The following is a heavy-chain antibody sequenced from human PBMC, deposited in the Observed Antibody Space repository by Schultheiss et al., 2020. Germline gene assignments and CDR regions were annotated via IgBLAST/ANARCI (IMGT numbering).Heavy chain of an antibody. CDR3: AKDGGWVVGDDFWSGYAGGRDV. Sequence: GESLKISCAASGFTFGDYYMSWIRQAPGKGLEWVSAISGSGGSTYYADSVKGRFTISRDNSKNTLYLQMNSLRAEDTAVYYCAKDGGWVVGDDFWSGYAGGRDVWGKGTTGTVSS. V-gene: IGHV3-23*01. CDR1: GFTFGDYY. D-gene: IGHD3-3*01. CDR2: ISGSGGST. J-gene: IGHJ6*04.